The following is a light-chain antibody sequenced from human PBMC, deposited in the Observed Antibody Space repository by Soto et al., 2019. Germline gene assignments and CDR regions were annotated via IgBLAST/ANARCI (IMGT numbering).Light chain of an antibody. CDR2: DAS. Sequence: DIQMTQSPSTLCASVGDRVTITCRASQSISNYLAWYQQKPGKAPKLLIYDASSLESGVTSRFSGGGSGTEFTLTISSLQPDDCATYYCQKYGSYSYTFGQGTKREIK. CDR1: QSISNY. J-gene: IGKJ2*01. V-gene: IGKV1-5*01. CDR3: QKYGSYSYT.